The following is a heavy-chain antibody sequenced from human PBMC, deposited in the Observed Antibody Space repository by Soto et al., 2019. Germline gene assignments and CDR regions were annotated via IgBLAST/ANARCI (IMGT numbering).Heavy chain of an antibody. Sequence: WGSLRLSCSASGFTFSSYAMHWFRQSPGKGLEYVSAISSNGGSTYYADSVKGRFTISRDNSKNTLYLQMSSLRAEDTAVYYCVKDVEPGITGTTIWFDPWGQGTLVTVSS. V-gene: IGHV3-64D*06. CDR3: VKDVEPGITGTTIWFDP. CDR2: ISSNGGST. J-gene: IGHJ5*02. CDR1: GFTFSSYA. D-gene: IGHD1-7*01.